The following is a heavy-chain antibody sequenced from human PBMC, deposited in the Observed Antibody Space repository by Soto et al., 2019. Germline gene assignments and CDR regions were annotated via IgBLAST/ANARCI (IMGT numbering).Heavy chain of an antibody. CDR1: GYTFTSYG. V-gene: IGHV1-18*01. D-gene: IGHD5-12*01. CDR2: ISAYNGNT. J-gene: IGHJ6*03. Sequence: ASVKVSCKASGYTFTSYGISWVRQAPGQGLEWMGWISAYNGNTNYAQKLQGRVTMTTDTSTSTAYMELRSLRSDDTAVYYCARDRYSGYDLHYYYMDVWGKGTTVTV. CDR3: ARDRYSGYDLHYYYMDV.